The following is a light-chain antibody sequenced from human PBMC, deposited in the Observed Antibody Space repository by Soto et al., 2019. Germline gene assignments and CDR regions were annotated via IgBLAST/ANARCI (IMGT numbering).Light chain of an antibody. J-gene: IGLJ1*01. V-gene: IGLV2-14*01. Sequence: QSALTQPASVSGSPGQSIAISCTGTSGDVGGYDYVSWYQQHPDKAPKLMIYEVTKRPSWVSNRCSGSNSGNTASLTISGLQPEDEADYYCSSHTSGSTRVFGSGTKLTVL. CDR2: EVT. CDR3: SSHTSGSTRV. CDR1: SGDVGGYDY.